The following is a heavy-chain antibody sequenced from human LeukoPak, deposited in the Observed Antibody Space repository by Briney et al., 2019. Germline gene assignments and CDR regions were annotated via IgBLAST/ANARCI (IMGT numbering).Heavy chain of an antibody. V-gene: IGHV3-23*01. J-gene: IGHJ4*02. CDR3: AKGGSSGWYLFDY. CDR1: GFTFSSYA. CDR2: ISGSGGST. Sequence: GGSLRLSCAASGFTFSSYAMSWVRQAPGKGLEWVSVISGSGGSTYYADAVKGRFTISRDNSRNTLYLQMNSLRAEDTAVYYCAKGGSSGWYLFDYWGQGTLVTVSS. D-gene: IGHD6-19*01.